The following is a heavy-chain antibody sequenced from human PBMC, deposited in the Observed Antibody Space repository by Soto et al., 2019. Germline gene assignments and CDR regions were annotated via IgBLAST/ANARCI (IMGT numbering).Heavy chain of an antibody. CDR2: IYWDDAK. J-gene: IGHJ4*02. CDR3: AHRVLLTVFGLVTTTAIYFDF. CDR1: GFSLTTSGVG. Sequence: QITLNESGPTQVKPRQTLTLTCTFSGFSLTTSGVGVGWIRQSPGKAPEWLALIYWDDAKRYSPSLKSRSTINKYTSKIQVGPTMADLDPADTALSSCAHRVLLTVFGLVTTTAIYFDFWGQGTPVAVSS. D-gene: IGHD3-3*01. V-gene: IGHV2-5*02.